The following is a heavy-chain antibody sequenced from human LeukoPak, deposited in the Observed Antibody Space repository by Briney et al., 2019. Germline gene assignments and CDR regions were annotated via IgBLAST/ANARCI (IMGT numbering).Heavy chain of an antibody. J-gene: IGHJ4*02. CDR2: FYPGDSDI. V-gene: IGHV5-51*01. Sequence: KVSCKASGYSFTSYWIGWVRQMPGKGLEWMGIFYPGDSDIRYSPSFQGQVTISADKSISTAYLQWSSLKASDTAIYYCARRVHDFWSGYYNFDYWGQGTLVTVSS. CDR3: ARRVHDFWSGYYNFDY. CDR1: GYSFTSYW. D-gene: IGHD3-3*01.